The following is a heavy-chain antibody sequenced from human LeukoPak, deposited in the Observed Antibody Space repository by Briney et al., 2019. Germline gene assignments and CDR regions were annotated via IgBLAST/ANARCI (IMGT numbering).Heavy chain of an antibody. D-gene: IGHD3/OR15-3a*01. CDR3: ARQTGSGLFILQ. CDR2: INHSGST. J-gene: IGHJ4*02. V-gene: IGHV4-34*01. Sequence: PSETLSLTCAVYGGSFSGYYWSWIRQPPGKGLEWIGEINHSGSTNYNPSLKSRVTISVDTSKNQFSLRLTSVTAADTAVYYCARQTGSGLFILQGGQGTLVTVSS. CDR1: GGSFSGYY.